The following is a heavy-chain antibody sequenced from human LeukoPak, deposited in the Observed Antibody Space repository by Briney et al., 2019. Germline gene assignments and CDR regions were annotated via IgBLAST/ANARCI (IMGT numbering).Heavy chain of an antibody. CDR3: ARVRGYCSGGSCGYNWFDP. D-gene: IGHD2-15*01. V-gene: IGHV4-59*01. CDR1: GGSISSYY. Sequence: SETLSLTCTVSGGSISSYYWSWIRQPPGKGLEWIGYIYYSGSINYNPSLKSRVTISVDTSKNQFSLKLSSVTAADTAVYYCARVRGYCSGGSCGYNWFDPWGQGTLVTVSS. CDR2: IYYSGSI. J-gene: IGHJ5*02.